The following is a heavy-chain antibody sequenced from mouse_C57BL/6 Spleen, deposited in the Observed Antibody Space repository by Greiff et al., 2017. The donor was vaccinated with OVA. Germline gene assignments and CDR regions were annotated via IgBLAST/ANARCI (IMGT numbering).Heavy chain of an antibody. V-gene: IGHV1-64*01. CDR2: IHPNSGST. CDR1: GYTFTSYW. Sequence: QVQLQQSGAELVKPGASVKLSCKASGYTFTSYWMHWVKQRPGHGLEWIGMIHPNSGSTNYNEKFKSKATLTVDKSSSTAYMQLSSLTSEDSAVYDCAREVVANWYFDVWGTGTTVTVSS. D-gene: IGHD1-1*01. CDR3: AREVVANWYFDV. J-gene: IGHJ1*03.